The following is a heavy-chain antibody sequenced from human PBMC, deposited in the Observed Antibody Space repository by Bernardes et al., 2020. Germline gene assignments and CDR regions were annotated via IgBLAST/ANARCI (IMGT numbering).Heavy chain of an antibody. D-gene: IGHD3-22*01. Sequence: GILRLSCAASGFTFSSYAMHWVRQAPGKGLEWLAVISYDGSNKYYADSVKGRFTISRDNSKNTLYLQMNSLRAEDTAVYYCARDRYSSGYLDGFDYWGQGTLVTVSS. CDR1: GFTFSSYA. V-gene: IGHV3-30*04. J-gene: IGHJ4*02. CDR2: ISYDGSNK. CDR3: ARDRYSSGYLDGFDY.